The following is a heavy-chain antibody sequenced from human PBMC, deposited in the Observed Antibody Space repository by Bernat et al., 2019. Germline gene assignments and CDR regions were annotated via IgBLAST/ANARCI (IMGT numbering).Heavy chain of an antibody. V-gene: IGHV4-34*02. CDR3: ARGPLGWGNYYYMDV. CDR2: INHSGST. J-gene: IGHJ6*03. Sequence: QVQLQQWGAGLLKRSETLSLTRAVYGGSFSGYYWTWIRQPPGKGLEWIGEINHSGSTNYNPTLKSRAIISVDTSKNQYSLNLGSVIAADTAVYYCARGPLGWGNYYYMDVWGEGTTVTVSS. CDR1: GGSFSGYY. D-gene: IGHD3-16*01.